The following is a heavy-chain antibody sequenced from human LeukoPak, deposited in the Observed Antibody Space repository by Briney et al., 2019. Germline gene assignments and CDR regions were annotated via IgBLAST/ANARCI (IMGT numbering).Heavy chain of an antibody. CDR1: GFTFSDWY. J-gene: IGHJ4*02. Sequence: PGGSPRLSCAASGFTFSDWYMSWIRQAPGKGLEWVSYMSSSWSSIYYADSVKGRFTISRDNAKNSLYLQMNSLRADDTAVYYCAREGSHWSSYSHFDYWGQGTVVTVSS. D-gene: IGHD3-3*01. CDR2: MSSSWSSI. V-gene: IGHV3-11*01. CDR3: AREGSHWSSYSHFDY.